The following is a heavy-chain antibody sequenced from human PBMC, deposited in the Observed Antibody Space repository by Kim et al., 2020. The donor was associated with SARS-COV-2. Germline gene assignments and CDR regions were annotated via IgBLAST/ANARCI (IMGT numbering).Heavy chain of an antibody. V-gene: IGHV3-30*18. CDR3: AKDYYYGSGSYYPDY. CDR1: GFTFSSYG. CDR2: ISYDGSNK. Sequence: GGSLRLSCAASGFTFSSYGMHWVRQAPGKGLEWVAVISYDGSNKYYADSVKGRFTISRDNSKNTLYLQMNSLRAEDTAVYYCAKDYYYGSGSYYPDYWGQGTLVTVSS. J-gene: IGHJ4*02. D-gene: IGHD3-10*01.